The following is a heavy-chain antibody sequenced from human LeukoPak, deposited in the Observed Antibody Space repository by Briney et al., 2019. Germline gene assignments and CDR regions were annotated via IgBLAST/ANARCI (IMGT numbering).Heavy chain of an antibody. CDR2: IYSNGDT. CDR3: ARKFGRGTFDI. Sequence: PSETLSLTCTVSGVYITNGLYFWNWIRQPAGKGLEWIGRIYSNGDTNYTPSLKSPVTISQDRTRNQFSLKLSSVTAADTAVYYCARKFGRGTFDIWGQGTLVTVSS. D-gene: IGHD3-16*01. J-gene: IGHJ3*02. V-gene: IGHV4-61*02. CDR1: GVYITNGLYF.